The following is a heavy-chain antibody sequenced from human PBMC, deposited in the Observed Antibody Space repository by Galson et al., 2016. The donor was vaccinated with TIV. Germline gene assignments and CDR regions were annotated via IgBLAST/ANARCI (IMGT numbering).Heavy chain of an antibody. Sequence: IWYDGSKEYYDESVKGRFSISRDNPKKILFLQMNSLTVEDTAVYYCARGSGWGYFDSWGHGTLVTVSS. CDR3: ARGSGWGYFDS. V-gene: IGHV3-33*01. CDR2: IWYDGSKE. D-gene: IGHD6-19*01. J-gene: IGHJ4*01.